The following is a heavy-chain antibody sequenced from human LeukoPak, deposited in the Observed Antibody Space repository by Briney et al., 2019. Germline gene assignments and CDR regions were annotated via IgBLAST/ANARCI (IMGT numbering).Heavy chain of an antibody. V-gene: IGHV4-31*03. CDR2: IYYSGST. D-gene: IGHD5-18*01. J-gene: IGHJ4*02. CDR1: GGSISSGGYY. CDR3: ARSQRGYSYGLDY. Sequence: PSETLPLTCTVSGGSISSGGYYWSWIRQHPGTGLEWIGYIYYSGSTYYNPSLKSRVTISVDTSKNQFSLKLSSVTAADTAVYYCARSQRGYSYGLDYWGQGTLVTVSS.